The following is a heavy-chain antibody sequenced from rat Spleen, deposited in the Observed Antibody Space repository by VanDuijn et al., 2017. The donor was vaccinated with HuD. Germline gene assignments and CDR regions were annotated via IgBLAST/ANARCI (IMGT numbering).Heavy chain of an antibody. CDR1: GFTFSNYG. D-gene: IGHD1-11*01. CDR2: ISYDGGST. CDR3: TTRAYGWYFDF. V-gene: IGHV5-20*01. J-gene: IGHJ1*01. Sequence: EVQLVESGGGLVQPGRSMKLSCAASGFTFSNYGMAWVRQAPKKGLEWVAYISYDGGSTYYRDSVKGRFTSSRDNAKSTLYLQMDSLRSEDTATYYCTTRAYGWYFDFWGPGTMVTVSS.